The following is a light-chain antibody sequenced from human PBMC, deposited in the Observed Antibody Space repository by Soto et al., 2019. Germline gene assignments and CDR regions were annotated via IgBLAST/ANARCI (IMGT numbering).Light chain of an antibody. V-gene: IGKV3D-15*01. CDR3: QQYHDWVT. J-gene: IGKJ4*01. CDR2: GAS. CDR1: QSVSSN. Sequence: ETVMTQSPGTLSVSPGESATLSCGTSQSVSSNLAWYQQKPGQVPRLLIYGASTRATGIPARFSGSGSGTEFTLTISYLRPEDSAVYFCQQYHDWVTFGGGTRVEI.